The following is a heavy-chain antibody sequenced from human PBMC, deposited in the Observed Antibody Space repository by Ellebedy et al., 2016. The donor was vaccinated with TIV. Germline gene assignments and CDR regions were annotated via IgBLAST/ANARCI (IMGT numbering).Heavy chain of an antibody. CDR2: IYHSGST. D-gene: IGHD6-19*01. V-gene: IGHV4-4*02. CDR3: ARDPHTQQWLVIPKYYYYGMDV. CDR1: GGSISSSNW. Sequence: SETLSLXXAVSGGSISSSNWWSWVRQPPGKGLEWIGEIYHSGSTNYNPSLKSRVTISVDKSKNQFSLKLSSVTAADTAVYYCARDPHTQQWLVIPKYYYYGMDVWGQGTTVTVSS. J-gene: IGHJ6*02.